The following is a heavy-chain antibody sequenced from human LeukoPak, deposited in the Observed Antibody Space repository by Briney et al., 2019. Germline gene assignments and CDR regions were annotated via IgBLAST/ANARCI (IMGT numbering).Heavy chain of an antibody. V-gene: IGHV1-2*02. CDR2: INPNSGGT. Sequence: GASVKVSCKASGYTFTSYYMHWVRQAPGQGLEWMGWINPNSGGTNYAQKFQGRVTMTRDTSISTAYMELSRLRSDDTAVYYCARASSGWYGSFDYWGQGTLVTVSS. CDR3: ARASSGWYGSFDY. CDR1: GYTFTSYY. J-gene: IGHJ4*02. D-gene: IGHD6-19*01.